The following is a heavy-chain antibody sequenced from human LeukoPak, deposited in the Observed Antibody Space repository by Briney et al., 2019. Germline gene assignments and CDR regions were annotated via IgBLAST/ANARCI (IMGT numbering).Heavy chain of an antibody. Sequence: PGGSLRLSCAASGFTFSSYGMHWVRHAPGKGLELVAFIRYDGSNKYYADSVKGRFTISRDNSKNTLYLQMNSLRAEDTAAYYCAKEQDTAMAIDYWGQGTLVTVSS. J-gene: IGHJ4*02. CDR2: IRYDGSNK. D-gene: IGHD5-18*01. CDR1: GFTFSSYG. V-gene: IGHV3-30*02. CDR3: AKEQDTAMAIDY.